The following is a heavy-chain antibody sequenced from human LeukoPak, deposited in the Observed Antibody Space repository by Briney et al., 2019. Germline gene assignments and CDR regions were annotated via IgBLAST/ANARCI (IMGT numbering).Heavy chain of an antibody. CDR1: GLTFKIYS. J-gene: IGHJ4*02. D-gene: IGHD3-22*01. V-gene: IGHV3-23*01. CDR3: AKDYYETSGYFDS. CDR2: IGGRGDSI. Sequence: GGSLRLSCAASGLTFKIYSMHWVRQAPGKGLEWVAVIGGRGDSIFYADSVKGRFTISRDNSKNTVDLQMSSLRAEDTAIYYCAKDYYETSGYFDSWGEGSLVSVSS.